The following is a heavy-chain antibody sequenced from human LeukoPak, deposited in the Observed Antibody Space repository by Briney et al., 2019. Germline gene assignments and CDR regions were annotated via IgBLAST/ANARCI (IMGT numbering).Heavy chain of an antibody. D-gene: IGHD6-6*01. CDR2: ISAYNGDT. CDR3: ARRNSSIAARPFYYYYMDV. V-gene: IGHV1-18*01. J-gene: IGHJ6*03. CDR1: DYTFTNFV. Sequence: GASVKVSSKASDYTFTNFVFRWVRQAPGQGLEWMRWISAYNGDTNYPQNLQGRVIMTTDTSTSTAYVELRSLRSDDTAVYDCARRNSSIAARPFYYYYMDVWGKGTTVTVSS.